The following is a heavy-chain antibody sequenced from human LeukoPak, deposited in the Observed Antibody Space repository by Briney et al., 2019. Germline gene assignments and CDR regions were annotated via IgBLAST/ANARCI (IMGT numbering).Heavy chain of an antibody. Sequence: PSETLSLTCAVHGGSFSGYYWSWIRQPPGKGPEWIGEINHSGSTNYNPSLKSRVTISVDTSKNQFSLKLSSVTAADTAVYYCAREGGYCSSTSCYLYWGQGTLVTVSS. J-gene: IGHJ4*02. CDR3: AREGGYCSSTSCYLY. D-gene: IGHD2-2*01. V-gene: IGHV4-34*01. CDR1: GGSFSGYY. CDR2: INHSGST.